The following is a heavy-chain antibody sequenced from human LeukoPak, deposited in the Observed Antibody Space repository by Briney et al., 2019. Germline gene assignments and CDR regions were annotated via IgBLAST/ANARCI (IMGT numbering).Heavy chain of an antibody. CDR3: ARTPNYYYGSGNYYND. J-gene: IGHJ4*02. D-gene: IGHD3-10*01. V-gene: IGHV3-53*01. Sequence: GGSLRLSCAASGFTVSSNYMNWVRQAPGKGLECISVIYSAGTTNYADSVKGRFTISRDISKNTVYLQMNSLDAEDTAVYYCARTPNYYYGSGNYYNDWGQGTLVTVCS. CDR1: GFTVSSNY. CDR2: IYSAGTT.